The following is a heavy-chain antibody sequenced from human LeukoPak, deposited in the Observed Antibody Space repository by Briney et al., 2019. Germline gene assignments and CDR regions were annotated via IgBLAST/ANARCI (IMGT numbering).Heavy chain of an antibody. Sequence: GGSLRLSCAASGFTFDDYGMSWVRQAPGEGLEWVSSINWNGGSTGYADSLKGRFTISRDNARNSLYLQMNSLRAEDTALYYCARAPYGTYDAFDIWGQGTIVTVSS. CDR1: GFTFDDYG. J-gene: IGHJ3*02. V-gene: IGHV3-20*04. D-gene: IGHD1-26*01. CDR3: ARAPYGTYDAFDI. CDR2: INWNGGST.